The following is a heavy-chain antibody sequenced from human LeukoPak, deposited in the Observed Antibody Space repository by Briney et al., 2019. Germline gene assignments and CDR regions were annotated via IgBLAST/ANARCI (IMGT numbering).Heavy chain of an antibody. J-gene: IGHJ4*02. CDR2: INLDGSDT. V-gene: IGHV3-74*01. CDR1: GFTFRNYA. CDR3: ATSKDF. Sequence: PGGSLRLSCAASGFTFRNYAMTWVRQAPGKGLVWVSRINLDGSDTSYADPVKGRFTISRDNAKNTVYLQMNSLRAEDTAVYYCATSKDFWGQGTLVTVSS. D-gene: IGHD3-3*01.